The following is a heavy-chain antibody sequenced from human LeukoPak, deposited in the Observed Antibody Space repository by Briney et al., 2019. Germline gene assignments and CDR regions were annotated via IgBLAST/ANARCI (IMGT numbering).Heavy chain of an antibody. CDR3: AKPPKKWLVPDKQH. CDR2: ISYDGSNK. D-gene: IGHD6-19*01. J-gene: IGHJ1*01. CDR1: GFTFSSYG. V-gene: IGHV3-30*18. Sequence: GGSLRLSCAASGFTFSSYGMHWVRQAPGKGLEWVAVISYDGSNKYYADSVKGRFTISRDNSKNTLYLQMNSLRAEDTAVYYCAKPPKKWLVPDKQHWGQGTLVTVSS.